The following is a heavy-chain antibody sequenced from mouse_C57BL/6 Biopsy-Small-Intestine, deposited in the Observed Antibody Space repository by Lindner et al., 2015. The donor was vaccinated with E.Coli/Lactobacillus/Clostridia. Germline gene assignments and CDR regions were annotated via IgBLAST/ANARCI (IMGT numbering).Heavy chain of an antibody. Sequence: SVKVSCKGSGYTFTSYGINWVRQAPGQGLEWMGWISAQNGNTNYAQKFQGRVTLTTDTSTSTAYMELRSLRSDDTAVYYCARGHLPAPIEGDYWGQGTLVTVSS. CDR3: ARGHLPAPIEGDY. J-gene: IGHJ4*01. V-gene: IGHV1-66*01. CDR2: ISAQNGNT. CDR1: GYTFTSYG. D-gene: IGHD3-1*01.